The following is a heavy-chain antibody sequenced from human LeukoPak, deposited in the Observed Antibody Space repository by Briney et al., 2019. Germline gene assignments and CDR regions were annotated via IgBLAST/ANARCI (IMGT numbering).Heavy chain of an antibody. D-gene: IGHD6-6*01. V-gene: IGHV4-39*07. CDR3: AREDSSSSHFDY. CDR1: GGSISSSSYY. Sequence: SSETLSLTCTVSGGSISSSSYYWGWIRQPPGKGLECIGSMYHSGSTYYNPSLKSRVTISVDTSKNQFSLKLSSVTAADTAVYYCAREDSSSSHFDYWGQGTLVTVSS. J-gene: IGHJ4*02. CDR2: MYHSGST.